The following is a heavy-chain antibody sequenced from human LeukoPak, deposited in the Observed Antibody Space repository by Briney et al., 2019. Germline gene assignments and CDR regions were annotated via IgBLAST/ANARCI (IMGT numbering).Heavy chain of an antibody. CDR1: GFTFSNAW. CDR2: IKSKTDGGTT. J-gene: IGHJ4*02. CDR3: TTVVTYYYFWRGLKDGFCYFDY. V-gene: IGHV3-15*01. D-gene: IGHD3-3*01. Sequence: GGSLRLSCAASGFTFSNAWMSWVRQAPGKGLEWVGRIKSKTDGGTTDYAAPVKGRFTISRDDSKNTLYLQMNSLKTEDTAVYYCTTVVTYYYFWRGLKDGFCYFDYWGQGTLVTVSS.